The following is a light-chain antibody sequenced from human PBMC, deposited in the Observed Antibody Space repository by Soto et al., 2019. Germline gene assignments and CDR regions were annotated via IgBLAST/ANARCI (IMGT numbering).Light chain of an antibody. J-gene: IGKJ4*01. Sequence: DIETTQSPSSLSTSVGDTVTITCRASQGIKSYLNWYQQKPGKAPKLLIYGASSLQSGVPSRFSGSGSGTDFTLTISSLQPEDYATYYCQQNYSTPPLTFGGGTKVDI. CDR1: QGIKSY. CDR3: QQNYSTPPLT. V-gene: IGKV1-39*01. CDR2: GAS.